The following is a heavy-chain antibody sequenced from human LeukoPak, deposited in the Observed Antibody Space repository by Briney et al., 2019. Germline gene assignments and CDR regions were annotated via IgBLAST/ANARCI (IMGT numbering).Heavy chain of an antibody. CDR2: IKQDGSEK. D-gene: IGHD3-10*01. Sequence: GGSLRLSCIASGFTFSNYAMSWVRQAPGKGLEWVANIKQDGSEKYYVDSVKGRFTISRDNAKNSLYLQMNSLRAEDTAVYYCAREGSGSYNFDYWGQGTLVTVSS. CDR3: AREGSGSYNFDY. J-gene: IGHJ4*02. V-gene: IGHV3-7*03. CDR1: GFTFSNYA.